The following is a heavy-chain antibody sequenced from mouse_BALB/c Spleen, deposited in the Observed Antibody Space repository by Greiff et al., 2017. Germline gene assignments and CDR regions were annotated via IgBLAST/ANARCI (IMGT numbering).Heavy chain of an antibody. J-gene: IGHJ3*01. CDR1: GFSLTSYG. CDR3: ASSGAWFAY. V-gene: IGHV2-2*02. Sequence: VKVVESGPGLVQPSQSLSITCTVSGFSLTSYGVHWVRQSPGKGLEWLGVIWSGGSTDYNAAFISRLSISKDNSKSQVFFKMNSLQANDTAIYYCASSGAWFAYWGQGTLVTVSA. CDR2: IWSGGST.